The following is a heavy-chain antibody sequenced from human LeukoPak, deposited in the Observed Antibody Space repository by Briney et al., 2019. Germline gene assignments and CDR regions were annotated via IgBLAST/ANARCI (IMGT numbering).Heavy chain of an antibody. CDR1: GYSISSGYY. V-gene: IGHV4-38-2*02. Sequence: SETLSLTCTVSGYSISSGYYCGWIRQPPGKGLGGIGIIYHSGSTYYNPSLKSRVTISVDTSKNQLSLKLSSVTAADTAVYYCASFDYGGNPDDYWGQGTLVTVSS. CDR2: IYHSGST. CDR3: ASFDYGGNPDDY. J-gene: IGHJ4*02. D-gene: IGHD4-23*01.